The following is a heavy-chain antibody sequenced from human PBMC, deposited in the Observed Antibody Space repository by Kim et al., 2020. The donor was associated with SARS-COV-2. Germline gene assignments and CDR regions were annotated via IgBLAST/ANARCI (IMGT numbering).Heavy chain of an antibody. CDR2: INAGNGNT. D-gene: IGHD3-10*01. J-gene: IGHJ4*02. CDR3: AREGHYYGSGSYYDYFDY. CDR1: GYTFTSYA. Sequence: ASVKVSCKASGYTFTSYAMHWVRQAPGQRLEWMGWINAGNGNTKYSQKFQGRVTITRDTSASTAYMELSSLRSEDTAVYYCAREGHYYGSGSYYDYFDYWGQGTLVTVSS. V-gene: IGHV1-3*01.